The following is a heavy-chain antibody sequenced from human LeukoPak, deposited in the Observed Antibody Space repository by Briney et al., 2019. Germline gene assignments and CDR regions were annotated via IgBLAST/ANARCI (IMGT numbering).Heavy chain of an antibody. CDR2: IYYSGST. D-gene: IGHD3-9*01. V-gene: IGHV4-39*01. Sequence: SETLSLTCTVSGNSISSTNYYWGWIRQPPGQGLDLIGSIYYSGSTYYNPSLDSRVTISVDTSKNQFSLKLSPVTAADTAVYYRAKQAYEILTGHIPHPYYYYYMDVWGKGTTVTISS. CDR1: GNSISSTNYY. J-gene: IGHJ6*03. CDR3: AKQAYEILTGHIPHPYYYYYMDV.